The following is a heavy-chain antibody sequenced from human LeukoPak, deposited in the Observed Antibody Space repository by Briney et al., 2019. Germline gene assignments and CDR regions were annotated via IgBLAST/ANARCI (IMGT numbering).Heavy chain of an antibody. CDR3: AREPRYGTNYFDY. CDR2: ISSSGSTI. V-gene: IGHV3-48*04. J-gene: IGHJ4*02. D-gene: IGHD3-9*01. CDR1: GFTFSSYW. Sequence: GGSLRLSCAASGFTFSSYWMSWVRQAPGKGLEWVSYISSSGSTIYYADSVKGRFTISRDNAKNSLYLQMNSLRAEDTAVYYCAREPRYGTNYFDYWGQGTLVTVSS.